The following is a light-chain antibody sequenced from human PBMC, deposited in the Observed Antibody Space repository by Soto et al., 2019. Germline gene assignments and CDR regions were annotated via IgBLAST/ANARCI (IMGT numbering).Light chain of an antibody. V-gene: IGKV3-20*01. J-gene: IGKJ3*01. Sequence: EIVLTQSPGTLSLSPGERATLSCRASQSVSSSYLAWYQQKPGQAPRLLIDGASSRATGITDRFSGSGAGTYFTLTISRLEPEDFAVYYCQHYGSSPPITFGPGTNVYIK. CDR3: QHYGSSPPIT. CDR2: GAS. CDR1: QSVSSSY.